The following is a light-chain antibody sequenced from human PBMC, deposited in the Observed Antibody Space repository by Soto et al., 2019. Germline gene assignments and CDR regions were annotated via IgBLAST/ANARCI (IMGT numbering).Light chain of an antibody. J-gene: IGLJ1*01. V-gene: IGLV2-23*01. CDR1: SSDVGTYDL. CDR2: EGT. Sequence: QSALTQPASVSGSPGQSIAISCTGNSSDVGTYDLVSWYQQHPGKAPKLMIYEGTKRPSGVSNRFSGSKSANTASLTISGLQPEDEADYYCCSSAGSSLYVFGSGTKVTVL. CDR3: CSSAGSSLYV.